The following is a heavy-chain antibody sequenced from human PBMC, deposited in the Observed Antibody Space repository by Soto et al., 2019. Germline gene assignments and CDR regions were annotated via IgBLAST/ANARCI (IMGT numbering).Heavy chain of an antibody. CDR2: INHSGST. D-gene: IGHD6-13*01. CDR3: AREGSWYGPFFWWFDP. V-gene: IGHV4-39*07. Sequence: SETLSLTCTVSGGSISSGGYYWSWIRQPPGKGLEWIGEINHSGSTNYNPSLKSRVTISVDTSKNHFSLKLSSVTAAYTAVYYCAREGSWYGPFFWWFDPWGQGTLVTVSS. CDR1: GGSISSGGYY. J-gene: IGHJ5*02.